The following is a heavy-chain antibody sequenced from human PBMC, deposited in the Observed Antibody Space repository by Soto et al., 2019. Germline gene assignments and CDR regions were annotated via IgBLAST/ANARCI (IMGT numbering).Heavy chain of an antibody. CDR1: GFTFSSYA. CDR3: ANDYYDSSGYYYRYYYYGMDV. Sequence: GGSLRLSCAASGFTFSSYAMSWFRQAPGKGLEWVSAISGSGGSTYYADSVKGRFTISRDNSKNTLYLQMNSLRAEDTAVYYCANDYYDSSGYYYRYYYYGMDVWGQGTTVTVSS. V-gene: IGHV3-23*01. D-gene: IGHD3-22*01. CDR2: ISGSGGST. J-gene: IGHJ6*02.